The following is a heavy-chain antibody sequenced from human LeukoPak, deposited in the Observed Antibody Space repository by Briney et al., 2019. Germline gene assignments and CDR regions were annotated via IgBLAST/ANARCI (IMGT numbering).Heavy chain of an antibody. CDR3: TRLASGSGSYDAFDI. D-gene: IGHD3-10*01. CDR1: GFTFSGSA. J-gene: IGHJ3*02. CDR2: IRSKANSYAT. Sequence: GGSLRLSCAASGFTFSGSAMHWVRQASGKGLEWVGRIRSKANSYATAYAASVKGRFTISRDGSKNTAYLQMNSLKTEDTAVYYCTRLASGSGSYDAFDIWGQGTMVNVSS. V-gene: IGHV3-73*01.